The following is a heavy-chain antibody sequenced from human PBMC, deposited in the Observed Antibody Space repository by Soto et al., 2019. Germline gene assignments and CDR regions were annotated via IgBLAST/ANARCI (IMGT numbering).Heavy chain of an antibody. V-gene: IGHV3-30*18. D-gene: IGHD3-3*01. Sequence: GGSLRLSCAASGFTFSSYGMRWVRQAPGKGLEWVAVISYDGSNKYYADSVKGRFTISRDNSKNTLYLQMNSLRAEDTAVYYCAKGFLEWLQHPYFDYWGQGTLVTV. CDR2: ISYDGSNK. CDR3: AKGFLEWLQHPYFDY. CDR1: GFTFSSYG. J-gene: IGHJ4*02.